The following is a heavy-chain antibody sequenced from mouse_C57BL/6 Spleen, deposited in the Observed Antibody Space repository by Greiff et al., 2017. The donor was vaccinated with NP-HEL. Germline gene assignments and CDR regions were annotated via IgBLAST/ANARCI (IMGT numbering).Heavy chain of an antibody. Sequence: EVKLVESGGGLVKPGGSLKLSCAASGFTFSSYTMSWVRQTPEKRLEWVATISGGGGNTYYPDSVKGRITISRDNAKNTLYLQMSSLRSEDTALYYCARRAGIYYGNFDYWGQGTTLTVSS. CDR3: ARRAGIYYGNFDY. CDR1: GFTFSSYT. J-gene: IGHJ2*01. V-gene: IGHV5-9*01. CDR2: ISGGGGNT. D-gene: IGHD2-1*01.